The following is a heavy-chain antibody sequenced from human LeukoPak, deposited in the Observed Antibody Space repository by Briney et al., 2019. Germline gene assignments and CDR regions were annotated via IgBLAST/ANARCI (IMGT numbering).Heavy chain of an antibody. D-gene: IGHD3-22*01. J-gene: IGHJ4*02. Sequence: GGSLRLSCAASGFTFSSYGMHWVRQAPGKGLEWVAFIRYDGSNKYYADSVKGRFTISRDNAKNSLHLQMNSLRAEDTAVYYCARGNYDSSGLNDYWGQGILVTVSS. CDR2: IRYDGSNK. CDR3: ARGNYDSSGLNDY. CDR1: GFTFSSYG. V-gene: IGHV3-30*02.